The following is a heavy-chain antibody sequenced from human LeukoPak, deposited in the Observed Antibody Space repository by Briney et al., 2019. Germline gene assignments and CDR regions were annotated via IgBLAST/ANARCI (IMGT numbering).Heavy chain of an antibody. Sequence: SETLSLTCAVSGGTISSSNWWSWVRQPPGKGLEWIGKIYHSGSNNYNPSLKSRVTISVDKSKNQFSLKLSSVTAADTAVYYCARALRPSSGDYVWRSYRYRADYYGMDVWGKGTTVTVSS. J-gene: IGHJ6*04. D-gene: IGHD3-16*02. CDR1: GGTISSSNW. V-gene: IGHV4-4*02. CDR2: IYHSGSN. CDR3: ARALRPSSGDYVWRSYRYRADYYGMDV.